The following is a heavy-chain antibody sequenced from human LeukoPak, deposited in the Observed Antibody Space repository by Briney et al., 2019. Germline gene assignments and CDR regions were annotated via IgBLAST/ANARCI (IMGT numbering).Heavy chain of an antibody. CDR2: IFWNGDKT. CDR3: ARVRGSGTYGPLDT. V-gene: IGHV3-20*04. Sequence: GGSLRLSCAASGFRFSDFGMSWVRQGPGKGLEWVAGIFWNGDKTNYGDSVKGRVAISRDNTKNSLYLQLESLRVEDTAVHYCARVRGSGTYGPLDTWGQGTLVTVAS. D-gene: IGHD1-26*01. J-gene: IGHJ5*02. CDR1: GFRFSDFG.